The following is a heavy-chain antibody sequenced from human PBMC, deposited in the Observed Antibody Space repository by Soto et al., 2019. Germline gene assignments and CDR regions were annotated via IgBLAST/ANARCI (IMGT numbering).Heavy chain of an antibody. Sequence: PSETLSLTCAVYGGSFSGYYWSWIRQPPGKGLEWIGEINHSGSTNYNPSLKSRVTISVDTSKNQFSLKLSSVTAADTAVYYCARVFFPAAGIRNFDDWGQGTLVTVSS. CDR1: GGSFSGYY. J-gene: IGHJ4*02. D-gene: IGHD6-13*01. CDR2: INHSGST. CDR3: ARVFFPAAGIRNFDD. V-gene: IGHV4-34*01.